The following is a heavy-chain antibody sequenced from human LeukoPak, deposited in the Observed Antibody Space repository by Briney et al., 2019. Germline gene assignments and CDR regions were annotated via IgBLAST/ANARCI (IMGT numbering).Heavy chain of an antibody. V-gene: IGHV5-51*01. CDR2: IYPGDSDT. Sequence: GGSLKISSKGSGCSFTSYWIGWVRQMPGKGLEWLGIIYPGDSDTRYSPSFQGQVTISADKSISTPYLQWSRLKGWDTAMYYCARHPHDSSGYYDYWGQGTLVTVSS. D-gene: IGHD3-22*01. J-gene: IGHJ4*02. CDR1: GCSFTSYW. CDR3: ARHPHDSSGYYDY.